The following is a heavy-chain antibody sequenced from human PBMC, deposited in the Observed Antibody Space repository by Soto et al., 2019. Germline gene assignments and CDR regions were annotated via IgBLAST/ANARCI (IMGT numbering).Heavy chain of an antibody. J-gene: IGHJ5*02. V-gene: IGHV3-48*01. D-gene: IGHD3-3*01. CDR2: ISSSSSTI. CDR1: GFTFSSYS. CDR3: ARDLLGSLELRFLEWFKRGWFDP. Sequence: GGSLRLSCAASGFTFSSYSMNWVRQAPGKGLEWVSYISSSSSTIYYADSVKGRFTISRDNAKNSLYLQMNSLRAEDTAVYYCARDLLGSLELRFLEWFKRGWFDPWGQGTLVTVSS.